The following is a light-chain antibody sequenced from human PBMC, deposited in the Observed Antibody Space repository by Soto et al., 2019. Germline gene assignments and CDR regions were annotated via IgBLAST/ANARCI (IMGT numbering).Light chain of an antibody. CDR1: QSISSW. CDR2: DAS. V-gene: IGKV1-5*01. Sequence: DIEMTQSPSTLSASVGDRVTITCRASQSISSWLAWYQQKPGKAPKLLIYDASSLESGVPSRFSGSGSGTEFTLTISSLQPDDFAPYYCQQYNSYPIPSGQGTRLAIK. CDR3: QQYNSYPIP. J-gene: IGKJ5*01.